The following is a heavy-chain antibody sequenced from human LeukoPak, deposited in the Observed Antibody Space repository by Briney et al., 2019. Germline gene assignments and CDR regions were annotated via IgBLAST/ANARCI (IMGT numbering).Heavy chain of an antibody. CDR2: INPNSGGT. D-gene: IGHD2-15*01. CDR3: ARDQQLLLTAPFDP. CDR1: GYTFTGYY. J-gene: IGHJ5*02. Sequence: ASVKVTCKASGYTFTGYYMHWVRQAPGQGLEWMGWINPNSGGTNYAQKFQGRVTMTRDTSISTAYMELSRLRSDDTAVYYCARDQQLLLTAPFDPWGQGTLVTVSS. V-gene: IGHV1-2*02.